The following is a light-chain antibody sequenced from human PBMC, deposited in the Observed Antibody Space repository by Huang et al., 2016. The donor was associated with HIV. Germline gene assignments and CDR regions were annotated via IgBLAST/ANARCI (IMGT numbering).Light chain of an antibody. CDR3: MQALQTPRT. J-gene: IGKJ5*01. V-gene: IGKV2-28*01. CDR1: QSLLHTNGYNY. Sequence: DIVMTQSPLSLPVTPGEPASISCRSSQSLLHTNGYNYLDWYLQKPGQYPQLLFYLWSLRAPGVPDRFSGSGSVVDFKLKISRVEAEDVGVYYCMQALQTPRTFGQGTRLDIK. CDR2: LWS.